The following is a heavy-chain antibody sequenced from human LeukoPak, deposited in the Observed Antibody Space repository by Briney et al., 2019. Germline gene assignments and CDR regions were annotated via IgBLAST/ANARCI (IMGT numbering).Heavy chain of an antibody. CDR3: ARDNSGWYPRSLDY. V-gene: IGHV1-18*01. CDR1: GYTFTSYG. Sequence: ASVKVSCTASGYTFTSYGISWVRQAPGQGLEWMGWISAYNGNTNYAQKLQGRVTMTTDTSTSTAYMELRSLRSDDTAVYYCARDNSGWYPRSLDYWGQGTLVTVSS. D-gene: IGHD6-19*01. CDR2: ISAYNGNT. J-gene: IGHJ4*02.